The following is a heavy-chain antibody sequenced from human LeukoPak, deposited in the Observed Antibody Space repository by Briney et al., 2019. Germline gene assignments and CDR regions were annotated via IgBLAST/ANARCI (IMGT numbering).Heavy chain of an antibody. CDR2: INHSGST. V-gene: IGHV4-34*01. J-gene: IGHJ5*02. CDR1: GGSFSGYY. Sequence: PSETLSLTCAVYGGSFSGYYWSWIRQPPGKGLEWIGEINHSGSTNYNPSLKSRVTISVDTSKNQLSLKLSSVTAADTAVYYCAREALDYGDYFSWFDPWGQGTLVTVSS. D-gene: IGHD4-17*01. CDR3: AREALDYGDYFSWFDP.